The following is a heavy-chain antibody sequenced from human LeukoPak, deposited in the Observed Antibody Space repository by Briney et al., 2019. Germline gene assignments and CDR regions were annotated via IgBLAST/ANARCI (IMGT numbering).Heavy chain of an antibody. CDR3: ARDRGGGRDYYGFTSGFYTDYFDY. CDR1: DGFIGSGGYY. D-gene: IGHD3-3*01. V-gene: IGHV4-61*09. Sequence: SETLSLTCTVSDGFIGSGGYYWSWIRQPAGKGLEWIGHIYTSGSTDYNPSFKSRVTISVDPSNNQFSLNVNSMTAADTAMYYCARDRGGGRDYYGFTSGFYTDYFDYWGPGILVTFSS. J-gene: IGHJ4*02. CDR2: IYTSGST.